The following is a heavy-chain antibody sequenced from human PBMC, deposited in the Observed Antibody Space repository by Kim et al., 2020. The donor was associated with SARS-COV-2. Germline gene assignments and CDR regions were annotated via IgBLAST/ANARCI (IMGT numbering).Heavy chain of an antibody. CDR3: AKDTYNILTGTPDY. V-gene: IGHV3-9*01. CDR2: ISWNSGSI. J-gene: IGHJ4*02. Sequence: GGSLRLSCAASGFTFDDYAMHWVRQAPGKGLEWVSGISWNSGSIGYADSVKGRFTISRDNAKNSLYLQMNSLRAEDTALYYCAKDTYNILTGTPDYWGQGTLVTVSS. D-gene: IGHD3-9*01. CDR1: GFTFDDYA.